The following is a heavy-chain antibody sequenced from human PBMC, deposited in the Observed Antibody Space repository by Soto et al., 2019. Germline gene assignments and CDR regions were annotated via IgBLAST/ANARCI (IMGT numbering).Heavy chain of an antibody. D-gene: IGHD6-6*01. Sequence: ASVKVSCKVSGYTLTELSMHWVRQAPGKGLEWMGGFDPVDGETIYAQKLQGRVTITEATSTDTAYMELSSLRSEDTAVYYCSTRAGRRVNAFEIWGQGTMVTVSS. J-gene: IGHJ3*02. CDR3: STRAGRRVNAFEI. CDR2: FDPVDGET. CDR1: GYTLTELS. V-gene: IGHV1-24*01.